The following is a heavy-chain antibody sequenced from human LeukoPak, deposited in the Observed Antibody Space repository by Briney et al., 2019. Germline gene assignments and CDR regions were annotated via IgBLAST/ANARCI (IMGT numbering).Heavy chain of an antibody. Sequence: RASVKVSCKASGYTFTNYYVHWVRQAPGQGLEWMGIINPSGGSTSYAQKFQGRVTMTRDMSTSTVYMELSSLRSEDTAVYYCARDSEQFLSGNYHGSLDYWGQGTLVTVSS. V-gene: IGHV1-46*01. J-gene: IGHJ4*02. CDR1: GYTFTNYY. CDR2: INPSGGST. CDR3: ARDSEQFLSGNYHGSLDY. D-gene: IGHD1-26*01.